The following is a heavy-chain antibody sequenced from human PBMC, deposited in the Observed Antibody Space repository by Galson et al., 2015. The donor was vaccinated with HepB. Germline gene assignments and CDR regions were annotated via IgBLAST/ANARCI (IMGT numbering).Heavy chain of an antibody. Sequence: LRLSCAASGFIVSSNYMSWVRQAPGKGLEWVSLFYSGGSTYYADSVKGRFTISTDTSKNTLYPQMNSLRAEDTAVYYCARTDSLVRGVITPRYFDYWGQGTLVTVSS. CDR1: GFIVSSNY. V-gene: IGHV3-53*01. CDR2: FYSGGST. CDR3: ARTDSLVRGVITPRYFDY. D-gene: IGHD3-10*01. J-gene: IGHJ4*02.